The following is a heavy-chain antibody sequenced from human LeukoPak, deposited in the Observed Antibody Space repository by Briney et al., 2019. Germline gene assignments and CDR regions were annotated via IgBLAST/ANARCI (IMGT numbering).Heavy chain of an antibody. J-gene: IGHJ4*02. CDR3: ARVGFSSSFDS. D-gene: IGHD2-2*01. V-gene: IGHV1-2*02. Sequence: ASVKVSCKASGYAFGAFDINWVRQAPGQGLEWMGWIYPNSGGTNYAQKFQGRVTMTSNSSINTVYMELSGLRSDDTATYFCARVGFSSSFDSWGQGALVTVSS. CDR1: GYAFGAFD. CDR2: IYPNSGGT.